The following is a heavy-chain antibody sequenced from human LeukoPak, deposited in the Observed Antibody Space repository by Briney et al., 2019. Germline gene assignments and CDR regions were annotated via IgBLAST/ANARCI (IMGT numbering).Heavy chain of an antibody. CDR1: GGSISNYY. CDR3: ARLDLGIVEAMDAFGI. Sequence: SETLSLTCTVSGGSISNYYWSWIRQPPGKGLEYIGYVYYSGSTNYNPSLKSRVTTSVDTSKNQVSLKLSSVTAADTAVYYCARLDLGIVEAMDAFGIWGQGTMVTVSS. D-gene: IGHD1-26*01. V-gene: IGHV4-59*08. J-gene: IGHJ3*02. CDR2: VYYSGST.